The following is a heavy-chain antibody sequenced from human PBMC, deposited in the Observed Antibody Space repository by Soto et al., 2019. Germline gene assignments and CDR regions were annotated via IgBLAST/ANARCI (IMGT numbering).Heavy chain of an antibody. CDR1: GGTFSSYA. V-gene: IGHV1-69*13. D-gene: IGHD1-26*01. CDR3: AKLPMSVGATTSAVDY. J-gene: IGHJ4*02. CDR2: IIPIFGTA. Sequence: SVKVSCKASGGTFSSYAISWVRQAPGQGLEWMGGIIPIFGTANYAQKFQGRVTITADESTSTAYMELSSLRSEDTAVYYCAKLPMSVGATTSAVDYWGQGTLVTVS.